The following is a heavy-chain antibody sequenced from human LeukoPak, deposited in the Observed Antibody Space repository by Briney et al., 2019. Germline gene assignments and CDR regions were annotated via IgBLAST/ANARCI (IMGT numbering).Heavy chain of an antibody. CDR2: ISSSSSYI. CDR3: ARDGGITLVRGVVLKGDYYYYYMDV. J-gene: IGHJ6*03. CDR1: GFTFSSYT. D-gene: IGHD3-10*01. Sequence: GGSLRLSCAASGFTFSSYTMNWVHQAPGKGLEWVSSISSSSSYIDYADSVKGRFTISRDNAKNSLDLQMNSLRAEDTAVYYCARDGGITLVRGVVLKGDYYYYYMDVWGKGTTVTVSS. V-gene: IGHV3-21*01.